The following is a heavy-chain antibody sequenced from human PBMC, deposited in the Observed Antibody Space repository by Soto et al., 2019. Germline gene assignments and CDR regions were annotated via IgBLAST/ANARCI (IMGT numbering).Heavy chain of an antibody. CDR1: GFTFSDYY. Sequence: GGSLRLSCAASGFTFSDYYMSWIRQAPGKGLEWVSYISSSGSTIYYADSVKGRFTISRDNAKNSLYLQMNSLRAEDTAVYYCARVRRGNDFWSGYRVYYYYYYGMDVWGQGTTVTVSS. CDR2: ISSSGSTI. CDR3: ARVRRGNDFWSGYRVYYYYYYGMDV. V-gene: IGHV3-11*01. J-gene: IGHJ6*02. D-gene: IGHD3-3*01.